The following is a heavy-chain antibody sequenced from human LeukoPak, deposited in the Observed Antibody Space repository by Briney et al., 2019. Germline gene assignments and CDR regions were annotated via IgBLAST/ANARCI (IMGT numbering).Heavy chain of an antibody. CDR3: AKSDWFDP. CDR1: GFTFGNYW. J-gene: IGHJ5*02. Sequence: GGSLRLFCATSGFTFGNYWMSWLRQAPGKGLVWVSRIRSDGGAATYAESVKGRFTISRDNARNTLYLQMNSLRVDDTAVYYCAKSDWFDPWGRGILVTVSS. V-gene: IGHV3-74*01. CDR2: IRSDGGAA.